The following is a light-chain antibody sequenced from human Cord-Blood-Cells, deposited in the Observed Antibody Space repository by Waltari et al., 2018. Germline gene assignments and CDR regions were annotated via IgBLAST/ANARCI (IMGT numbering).Light chain of an antibody. V-gene: IGKV3-11*01. J-gene: IGKJ4*01. Sequence: EIVLTQSPATLSLSPGERATLSCRASQSVSSYLAWYQQKPGQAPRLLIYDASNRATGIPARFSGSGSGTDFTLTISSLEPEDFAVYYCQQRSKWPPLTFGGGIKVEIK. CDR2: DAS. CDR1: QSVSSY. CDR3: QQRSKWPPLT.